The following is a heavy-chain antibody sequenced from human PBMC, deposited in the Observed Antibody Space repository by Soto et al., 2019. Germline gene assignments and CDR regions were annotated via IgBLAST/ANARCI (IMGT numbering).Heavy chain of an antibody. CDR2: ISAYNGNT. Sequence: ASVKVSCKASGYTFTSYGISWVRQAPGQGLEWMGWISAYNGNTNYAQKLQGRVTMTTDTSTSTAYMELRSLRSDDTAVYYCARRGYCSSTSCYGARRYYYYYMDVWGKGTTVTVSS. CDR3: ARRGYCSSTSCYGARRYYYYYMDV. J-gene: IGHJ6*03. CDR1: GYTFTSYG. V-gene: IGHV1-18*01. D-gene: IGHD2-2*01.